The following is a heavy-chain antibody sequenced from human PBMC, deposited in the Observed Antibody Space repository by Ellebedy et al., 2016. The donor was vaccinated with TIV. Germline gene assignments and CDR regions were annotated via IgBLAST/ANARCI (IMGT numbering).Heavy chain of an antibody. CDR3: AREFVVVVPAAVRGRGTYYYYGMDV. Sequence: ASVKVSCXASGYTFTGYYMHWVRQAPGQGLEWMGWFNPNSGGTNYAQKFQGWVTMTRDTSISTAYMELSRLRSDDTAVYYCAREFVVVVPAAVRGRGTYYYYGMDVWGQGTTVTVSS. J-gene: IGHJ6*02. CDR1: GYTFTGYY. CDR2: FNPNSGGT. D-gene: IGHD2-2*02. V-gene: IGHV1-2*04.